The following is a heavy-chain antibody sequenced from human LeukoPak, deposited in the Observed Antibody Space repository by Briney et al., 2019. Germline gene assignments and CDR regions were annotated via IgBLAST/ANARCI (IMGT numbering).Heavy chain of an antibody. CDR2: ISNKAYGGTT. Sequence: GGSLRLSCTASGFTFGDYAMSWVRQAPGKGLEWVGFISNKAYGGTTEYAASVKGRFIISRDDSKSIAYLQMNSLKTEDTAVYYCTRGEYYDSSGEHYFDYWGQGTLVTVPS. J-gene: IGHJ4*02. CDR1: GFTFGDYA. D-gene: IGHD3-22*01. V-gene: IGHV3-49*04. CDR3: TRGEYYDSSGEHYFDY.